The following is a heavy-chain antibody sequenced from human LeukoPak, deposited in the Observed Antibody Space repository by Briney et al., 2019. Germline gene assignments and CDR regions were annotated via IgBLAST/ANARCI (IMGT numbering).Heavy chain of an antibody. CDR2: ISAYNGNT. CDR3: ARDRGDYGVSWFDP. CDR1: GYTFTSYG. J-gene: IGHJ5*02. Sequence: GAPVKVSCKASGYTFTSYGISWVRQAPGQGLEWMGWISAYNGNTNYAQKLQGRVTMTTDTSTSTAYMELRSLRSDDTAVYYCARDRGDYGVSWFDPWGQGTLVTVSS. D-gene: IGHD4-17*01. V-gene: IGHV1-18*04.